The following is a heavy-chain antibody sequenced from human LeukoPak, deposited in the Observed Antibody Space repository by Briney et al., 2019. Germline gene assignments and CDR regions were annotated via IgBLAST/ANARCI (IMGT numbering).Heavy chain of an antibody. J-gene: IGHJ4*02. CDR1: GFTFSSYG. D-gene: IGHD3-10*01. CDR2: IESKTDGGTT. CDR3: TTYGSGRKFDY. Sequence: GGSLRLSCAASGFTFSSYGMHWVRQAPGKGLEWVGRIESKTDGGTTDYAAPVKGRFTISRDDSTNTLYLQMNSLESEDTAVYYCTTYGSGRKFDYWGQGILVTVSS. V-gene: IGHV3-15*04.